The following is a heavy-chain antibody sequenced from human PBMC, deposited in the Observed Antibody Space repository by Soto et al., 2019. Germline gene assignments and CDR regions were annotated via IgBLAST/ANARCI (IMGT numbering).Heavy chain of an antibody. V-gene: IGHV1-3*01. CDR2: INAGNGNT. CDR3: ASSRVVLWFGELLKDNYMDV. D-gene: IGHD3-10*01. Sequence: GASVKVSCKASGYTFTSYAMHWVRQAPGQRLEWMGWINAGNGNTKYSQKFQGRVTITRDTSASTAYMELSSLRSEDTAVYYCASSRVVLWFGELLKDNYMDVWGKGTTVTVSS. J-gene: IGHJ6*03. CDR1: GYTFTSYA.